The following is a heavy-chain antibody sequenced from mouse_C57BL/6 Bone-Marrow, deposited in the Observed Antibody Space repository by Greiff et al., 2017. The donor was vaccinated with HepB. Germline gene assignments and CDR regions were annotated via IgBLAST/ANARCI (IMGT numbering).Heavy chain of an antibody. Sequence: VQLKESGPGLVKPSQSLSLTCSVTGYSITSGYYWNWIRQFPGNKLEWMGYISYDGSNNYNPSLKNRISITRDTSKNQFFLKLNSVTTEDTATYYCARAGWEGYAMDYWGQGTSVTVSS. V-gene: IGHV3-6*01. CDR2: ISYDGSN. J-gene: IGHJ4*01. CDR3: ARAGWEGYAMDY. CDR1: GYSITSGYY. D-gene: IGHD1-1*02.